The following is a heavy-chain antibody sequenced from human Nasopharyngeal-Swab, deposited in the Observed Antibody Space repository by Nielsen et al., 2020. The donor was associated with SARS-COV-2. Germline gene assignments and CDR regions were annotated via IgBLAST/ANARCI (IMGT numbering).Heavy chain of an antibody. D-gene: IGHD2-15*01. V-gene: IGHV4-34*01. CDR1: GGTLNGFY. CDR2: INDRGSG. Sequence: SETLSLTCVVFGGTLNGFYWKWIRQTPGKGLEWIGEINDRGSGNYNPSLRSRVTISAGTSNIQFSLKLNSGTAADTAVYYCARGQDAYYYVDVWGEGTTVTVSS. J-gene: IGHJ6*03. CDR3: ARGQDAYYYVDV.